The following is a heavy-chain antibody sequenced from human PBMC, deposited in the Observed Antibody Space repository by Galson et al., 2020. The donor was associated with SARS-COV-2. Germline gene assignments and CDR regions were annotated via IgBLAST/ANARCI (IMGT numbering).Heavy chain of an antibody. D-gene: IGHD3-10*01. CDR2: FDPEDGET. CDR1: GYTLNELS. J-gene: IGHJ5*02. V-gene: IGHV1-24*01. CDR3: ATSPPMVRVGWFDP. Sequence: GESLKISCKVSGYTLNELSMHWVRQAPGKGLEWMGGFDPEDGETIYAQKFQGRVTMTEDTSTDTAYMELSSLRSEDTAVYYCATSPPMVRVGWFDPWGQGTLVTVSS.